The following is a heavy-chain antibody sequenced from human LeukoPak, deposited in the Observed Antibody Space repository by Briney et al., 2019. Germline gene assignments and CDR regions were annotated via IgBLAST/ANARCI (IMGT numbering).Heavy chain of an antibody. CDR3: ARPPPYCSGGSCYYYY. Sequence: PSETLSLTCAVYGGSFSGYYWSWIRQPPGKGLEWIGEINHSGSTNYNPSLKSRVTISVDTSKNQFSLKLSSVTAADTAVYYCARPPPYCSGGSCYYYYWGQGTLMTVSS. CDR2: INHSGST. J-gene: IGHJ4*02. D-gene: IGHD2-15*01. CDR1: GGSFSGYY. V-gene: IGHV4-34*01.